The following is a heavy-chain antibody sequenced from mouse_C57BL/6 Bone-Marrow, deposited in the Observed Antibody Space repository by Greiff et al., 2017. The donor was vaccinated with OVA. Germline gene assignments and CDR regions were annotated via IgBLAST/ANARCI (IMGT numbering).Heavy chain of an antibody. Sequence: DVKLVESGGGLVQPGGSLSLSCAASGFTFTDYYMSWVRQPPGKALEWLGFIRNKANGYTTGSSASVKGRFTISRDQSQSILYLQRNALRAEDRATYYCARCSFITTDYYAMDYWGQGTSVTVSS. D-gene: IGHD1-1*01. V-gene: IGHV7-3*01. J-gene: IGHJ4*01. CDR3: ARCSFITTDYYAMDY. CDR1: GFTFTDYY. CDR2: IRNKANGYTT.